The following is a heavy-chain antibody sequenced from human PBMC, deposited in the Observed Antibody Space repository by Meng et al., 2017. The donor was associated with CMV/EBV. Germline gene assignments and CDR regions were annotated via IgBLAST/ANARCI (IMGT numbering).Heavy chain of an antibody. V-gene: IGHV1-46*01. CDR1: GYTFTSYY. CDR3: AREGICSSTSCYTYYYCGMDV. Sequence: ASVKVSCKASGYTFTSYYMHWVRQAPGQGLEWMGIINPSGGSTSYAQKFQGRVTMTRDTSTSTVYMELSSLRSEDTAVYYCAREGICSSTSCYTYYYCGMDVWGQGTTVTVSS. J-gene: IGHJ6*02. CDR2: INPSGGST. D-gene: IGHD2-2*02.